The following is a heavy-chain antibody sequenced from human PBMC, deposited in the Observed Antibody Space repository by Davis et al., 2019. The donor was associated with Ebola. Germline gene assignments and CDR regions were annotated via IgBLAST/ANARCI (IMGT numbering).Heavy chain of an antibody. CDR2: IFSSDEK. Sequence: SGPTLVKPPETLTLTCTVSGLSLSNARMGVSWIRQPPGKALEWLAHIFSSDEKSFSTSLKSRLTLSKDTSKSQVVLTMTNMDPVDTATYYCARMSSYWYLDYWGQGALVTVSS. CDR3: ARMSSYWYLDY. J-gene: IGHJ4*02. CDR1: GLSLSNARMG. D-gene: IGHD2-15*01. V-gene: IGHV2-26*01.